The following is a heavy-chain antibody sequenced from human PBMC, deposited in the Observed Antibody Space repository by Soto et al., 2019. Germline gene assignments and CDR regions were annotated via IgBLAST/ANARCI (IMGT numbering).Heavy chain of an antibody. CDR2: IYWDDDK. Sequence: QITLKESGPTVVKPTQTLTLTCSLSGFSITTNEVSVGWIRQPPGKALEWLALIYWDDDKRYSPSLKDRLTITKDTSKNQVVLTMTTMDPGDTATYYCAHRDGARFYFDYWGQGTLVTVTS. CDR3: AHRDGARFYFDY. V-gene: IGHV2-5*02. CDR1: GFSITTNEVS. J-gene: IGHJ4*02.